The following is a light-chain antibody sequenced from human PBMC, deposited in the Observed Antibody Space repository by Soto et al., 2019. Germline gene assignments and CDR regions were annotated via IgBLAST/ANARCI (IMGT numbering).Light chain of an antibody. CDR2: DIF. V-gene: IGKV3-20*01. CDR3: QQYGSSAPIT. J-gene: IGKJ5*01. CDR1: QSVGSA. Sequence: EIVLTQSPGTLSLSPGERATLSCRASQSVGSALAWYQQKPGQAPRLVIYDIFTRATGVPTRISGSGSGTDFTLTISRLEPEDFALYFCQQYGSSAPITFGQGTRLEIK.